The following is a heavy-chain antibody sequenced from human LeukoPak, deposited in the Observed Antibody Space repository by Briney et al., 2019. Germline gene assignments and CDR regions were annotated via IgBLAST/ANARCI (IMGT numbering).Heavy chain of an antibody. J-gene: IGHJ4*02. Sequence: GGSLRLSCAASGFTFSSYGMHWARQAPGKGLEWVAFIRYDGSNKFYADSVKGRFTISRDNSKNTLYLQMNSLRVEDTAVYYCAKDLYGSGSYQIRLFDYWGQGTLVTVSS. D-gene: IGHD3-10*01. CDR1: GFTFSSYG. CDR3: AKDLYGSGSYQIRLFDY. CDR2: IRYDGSNK. V-gene: IGHV3-30*02.